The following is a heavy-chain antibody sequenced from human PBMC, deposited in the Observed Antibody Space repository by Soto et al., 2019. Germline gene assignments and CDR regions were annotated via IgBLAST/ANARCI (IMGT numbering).Heavy chain of an antibody. J-gene: IGHJ6*02. CDR1: GGSISSYY. CDR3: TRENIVVVPAAMALYYYYGMDV. Sequence: SETLSLTCTVSGGSISSYYWSWIRQPAGKGLEWIGRIYTSGSTNYNPSLKSRVTMSVDTSKNQFSLKLSSVTAADTAVYYCTRENIVVVPAAMALYYYYGMDVWGQGTTVTVSS. D-gene: IGHD2-2*01. CDR2: IYTSGST. V-gene: IGHV4-4*07.